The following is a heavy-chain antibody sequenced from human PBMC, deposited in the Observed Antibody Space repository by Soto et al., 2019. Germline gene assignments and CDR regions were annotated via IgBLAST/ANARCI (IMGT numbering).Heavy chain of an antibody. Sequence: GGSLRLSCAASGFTFSSYWMHWVRQAPGKGLVWVSRIDDNGGTADYADSVKGRFTISRDSAKNTLYLQMNSLRAEDTAFYYCAREDYSSSWPPLDHWGQGTLVTVSS. J-gene: IGHJ4*02. D-gene: IGHD6-6*01. CDR1: GFTFSSYW. V-gene: IGHV3-74*01. CDR3: AREDYSSSWPPLDH. CDR2: IDDNGGTA.